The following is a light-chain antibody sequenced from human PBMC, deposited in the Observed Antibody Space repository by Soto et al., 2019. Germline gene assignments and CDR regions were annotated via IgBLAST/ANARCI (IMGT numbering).Light chain of an antibody. Sequence: EFVLTQSPGTLSLSPGERATLSCRASQTVRNNYLAWYQQKPGQAPRLLIYDTSTRATGIPARFSGSGSGTEFTLTISSLQSEDFAVYYCQQYSNWPPITFGQRTRLEI. CDR1: QTVRNN. CDR3: QQYSNWPPIT. V-gene: IGKV3-15*01. J-gene: IGKJ5*01. CDR2: DTS.